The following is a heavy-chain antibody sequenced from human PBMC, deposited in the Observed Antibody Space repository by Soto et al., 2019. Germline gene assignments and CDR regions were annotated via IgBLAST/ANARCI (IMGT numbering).Heavy chain of an antibody. CDR2: INTNTGNP. Sequence: ASVKVSCKASGYTFTSYAMNWVRQAPGQGLESMGWINTNTGNPTYAQGFTGRFVFSLDTSVSTAYLQICSLKAEDTAVYYCARESSGWYYYYYYGMDVWGQGTTVTVSS. CDR1: GYTFTSYA. D-gene: IGHD6-19*01. V-gene: IGHV7-4-1*01. J-gene: IGHJ6*02. CDR3: ARESSGWYYYYYYGMDV.